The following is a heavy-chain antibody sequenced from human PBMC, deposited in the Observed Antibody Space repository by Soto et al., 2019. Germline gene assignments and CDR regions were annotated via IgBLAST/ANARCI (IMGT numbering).Heavy chain of an antibody. CDR1: GFTFSSYG. Sequence: GGSLRLSCAASGFTFSSYGMHWVRQAPGKGLEWVAVISYDGSNKYYGDSVKGRFTISRDNSKNTLYLQMNSLRAEDTAVYYCAREPGTYYYDSSGSPDYWGQGTLVTVSS. V-gene: IGHV3-30*19. CDR3: AREPGTYYYDSSGSPDY. D-gene: IGHD3-22*01. J-gene: IGHJ4*02. CDR2: ISYDGSNK.